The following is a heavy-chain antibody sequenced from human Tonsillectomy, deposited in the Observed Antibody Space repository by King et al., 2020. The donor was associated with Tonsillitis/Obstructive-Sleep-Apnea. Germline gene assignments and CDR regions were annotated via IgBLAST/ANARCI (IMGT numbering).Heavy chain of an antibody. J-gene: IGHJ4*02. V-gene: IGHV3-33*01. CDR2: IWYDGSNK. D-gene: IGHD5-12*01. CDR3: ARDYEGDYFDY. CDR1: GFTFSSYG. Sequence: VQLVESGGGVVQPGRSLRLSCAASGFTFSSYGMHWGRQAPGKGLEWVAVIWYDGSNKYYADSVKGRFTISRDNSKNTLYLQMNSLRAEDTAVYYCARDYEGDYFDYWGQGTLVTVSS.